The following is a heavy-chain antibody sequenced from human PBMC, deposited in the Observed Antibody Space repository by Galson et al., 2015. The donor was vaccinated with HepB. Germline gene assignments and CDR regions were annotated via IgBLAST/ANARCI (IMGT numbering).Heavy chain of an antibody. V-gene: IGHV1-18*01. J-gene: IGHJ5*02. CDR1: GYTFSTYS. D-gene: IGHD2-15*01. CDR3: ARGALVGVVGGSQNTWFAP. CDR2: ISPYNRDT. Sequence: SVKVSCKASGYTFSTYSITWVRQAPGQGLEWMGWISPYNRDTKYARKFQGRVTMTTDTFTSTAYMELRSLRSDDTAFYYCARGALVGVVGGSQNTWFAPWGQGTLVTVSS.